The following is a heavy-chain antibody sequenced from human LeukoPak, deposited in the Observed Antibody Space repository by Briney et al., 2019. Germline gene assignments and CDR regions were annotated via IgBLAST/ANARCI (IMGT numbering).Heavy chain of an antibody. CDR1: GFMFYDYD. CDR2: ISWNSERI. Sequence: GGSLRLSCAASGFMFYDYDMQWVRQVPGKGLEWVSGISWNSERIGYADSVKGRFTISRDNAKNSMDLQMNSLRPEDTAVYFCAIVLTYSGYAGGGAFDIWGQGTKVAVSS. CDR3: AIVLTYSGYAGGGAFDI. J-gene: IGHJ3*02. V-gene: IGHV3-9*01. D-gene: IGHD5-12*01.